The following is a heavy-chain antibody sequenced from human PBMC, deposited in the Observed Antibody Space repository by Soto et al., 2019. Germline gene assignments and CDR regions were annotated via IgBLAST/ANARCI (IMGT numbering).Heavy chain of an antibody. Sequence: SETLSLTCTVSGGSISSSNYYWGWIRQPPGKGLEWIGSIYYSGSTYYNPSLKSRVTISVDTSKNQFSLKLSSVTAEDTAVYYCAGLGYSGYDWGAFDIWGQGTMVTVSS. J-gene: IGHJ3*02. CDR2: IYYSGST. V-gene: IGHV4-39*01. CDR3: AGLGYSGYDWGAFDI. CDR1: GGSISSSNYY. D-gene: IGHD5-12*01.